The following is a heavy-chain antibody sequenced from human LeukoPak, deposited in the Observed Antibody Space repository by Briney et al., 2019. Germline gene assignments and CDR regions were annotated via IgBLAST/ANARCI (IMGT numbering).Heavy chain of an antibody. Sequence: SETLSLTCTVSGGSISSYYWSWIRQPPGKGLEWNGYIYYSGSTNYNPSLKSRVTISVDTSKNQFSLKLSSVTAADTAVYYCARLYGDSAYWGQGTLVTVSS. V-gene: IGHV4-59*08. D-gene: IGHD4-17*01. J-gene: IGHJ4*02. CDR2: IYYSGST. CDR3: ARLYGDSAY. CDR1: GGSISSYY.